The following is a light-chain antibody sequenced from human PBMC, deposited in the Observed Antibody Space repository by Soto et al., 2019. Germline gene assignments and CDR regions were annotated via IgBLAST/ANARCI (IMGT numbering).Light chain of an antibody. CDR2: DAS. Sequence: DIEMTQSPSTLSVSPGDRATLSCRASQSVNSNLAWYQQKPGQAPKLLISDASTRATGVPARFSGSGSGTEFTLTISSLQSEDSGIYYCQQYNFWSPLTFGGGTKVEIK. J-gene: IGKJ4*01. CDR1: QSVNSN. V-gene: IGKV3-15*01. CDR3: QQYNFWSPLT.